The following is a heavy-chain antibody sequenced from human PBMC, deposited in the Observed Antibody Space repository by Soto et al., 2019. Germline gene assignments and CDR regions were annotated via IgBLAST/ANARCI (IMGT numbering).Heavy chain of an antibody. CDR2: IYYSGST. Sequence: XETLSLSCTVSGGSISSSSYYWGWIRQPPGKVLEWSGSIYYSGSTYYNPSLKSRVTISVDTSKNQFSLKLSSVTAADTAVYYCARTTITMIVVVITVFDYWGQGTLVTVSS. V-gene: IGHV4-39*01. D-gene: IGHD3-22*01. CDR3: ARTTITMIVVVITVFDY. CDR1: GGSISSSSYY. J-gene: IGHJ4*02.